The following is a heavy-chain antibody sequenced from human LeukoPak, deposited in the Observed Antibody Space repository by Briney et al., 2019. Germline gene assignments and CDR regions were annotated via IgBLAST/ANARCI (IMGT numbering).Heavy chain of an antibody. V-gene: IGHV3-30*01. Sequence: GGSLRLSCAASGFTFSSYAMHWVRQAPGKGLEWVAVISYDGSNKYYADSVKGRFTISRDNSKNTLYLQMNSLRAEDTAVYYCAKDGGSSSSLEYWGQGTLVTVSS. CDR2: ISYDGSNK. CDR1: GFTFSSYA. D-gene: IGHD6-13*01. CDR3: AKDGGSSSSLEY. J-gene: IGHJ4*02.